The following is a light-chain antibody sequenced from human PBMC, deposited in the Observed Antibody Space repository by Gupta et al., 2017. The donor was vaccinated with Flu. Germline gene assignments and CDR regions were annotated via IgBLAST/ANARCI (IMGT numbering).Light chain of an antibody. V-gene: IGKV1-12*01. CDR1: QGISSW. CDR3: QQANSFPRT. CDR2: GAS. J-gene: IGKJ1*01. Sequence: ITCRASQGISSWLVWYQQKPGRAPKLLIYGASNLQTGVPSKFSGSGSGTDFTLTIXNLQPEDFATYYCQQANSFPRTFGXGTKVEIK.